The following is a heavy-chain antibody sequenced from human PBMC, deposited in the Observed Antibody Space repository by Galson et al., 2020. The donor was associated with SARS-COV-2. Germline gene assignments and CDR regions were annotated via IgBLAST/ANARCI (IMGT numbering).Heavy chain of an antibody. CDR2: ISAYNGNT. CDR3: ARELRARDYDFWSGYYTGYYYYGMDV. CDR1: GYTFTSYG. D-gene: IGHD3-3*01. J-gene: IGHJ6*02. V-gene: IGHV1-18*01. Sequence: ASVKVSCKASGYTFTSYGISWVRQAPGQGLEWMGWISAYNGNTNYAQKLQGRVTMTTDTSTSTAYMELRSLRSDDTAVYYCARELRARDYDFWSGYYTGYYYYGMDVWGQGTTVTVSS.